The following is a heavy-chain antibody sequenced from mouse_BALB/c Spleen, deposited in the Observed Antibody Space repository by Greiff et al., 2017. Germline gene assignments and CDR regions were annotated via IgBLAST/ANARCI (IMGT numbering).Heavy chain of an antibody. CDR1: GFTFSSYA. CDR2: ISSGGST. J-gene: IGHJ2*01. Sequence: DVHLVESGGGLVKPGGSLKLSCAASGFTFSSYAMSWVRQTPEKRLEWVASISSGGSTYYPDSVKGRFTISRDNARNILYLQMSSLRSEDTAMYYCARGQMGLKDFDYWGQGTTLTVSS. D-gene: IGHD2-3*01. CDR3: ARGQMGLKDFDY. V-gene: IGHV5-6-5*01.